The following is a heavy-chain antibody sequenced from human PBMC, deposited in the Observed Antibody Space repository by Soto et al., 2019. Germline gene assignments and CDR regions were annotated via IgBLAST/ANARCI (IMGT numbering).Heavy chain of an antibody. CDR2: IKQDGSEK. Sequence: PGGSLRLSCAASGFTFSSYWMSWVRQAPGKGLEWVANIKQDGSEKYYVDSVKGRFTISRDNAKNSLYLQMNSLRAEDTAVYYCAREAGGYYYYGMDVWGQGTTVTVSS. J-gene: IGHJ6*02. CDR1: GFTFSSYW. V-gene: IGHV3-7*01. CDR3: AREAGGYYYYGMDV. D-gene: IGHD3-16*01.